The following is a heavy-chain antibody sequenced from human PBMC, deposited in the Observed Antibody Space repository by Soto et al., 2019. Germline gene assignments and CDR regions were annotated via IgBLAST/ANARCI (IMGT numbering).Heavy chain of an antibody. CDR1: GGSISSGGYY. Sequence: PSETLSLTCTVSGGSISSGGYYWSWIRQHPGKGLEWIGYIYYSGSTYYNPSLKSRVTISVDTSKNQFSLKLSSVTVADTAVYYCARVFSDSSSFFDPWGQGTLVTVSS. CDR2: IYYSGST. V-gene: IGHV4-31*03. J-gene: IGHJ5*02. D-gene: IGHD6-13*01. CDR3: ARVFSDSSSFFDP.